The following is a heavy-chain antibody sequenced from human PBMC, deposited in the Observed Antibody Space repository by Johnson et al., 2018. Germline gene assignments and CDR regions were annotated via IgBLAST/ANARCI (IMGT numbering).Heavy chain of an antibody. CDR1: GFTFDDYY. CDR2: IASTVSPK. J-gene: IGHJ3*02. V-gene: IGHV3-11*01. CDR3: ARDSLEILGAPKSGFDI. Sequence: QVQLVESGGGLVKPGGSLRLSCVASGFTFDDYYMSWIRQAPGKGLEWVSYIASTVSPKYYADSVKGRFTISRDNAQNSLYLQMNNLSAEDTALYYCARDSLEILGAPKSGFDIWGHGTMVTVSS. D-gene: IGHD1-26*01.